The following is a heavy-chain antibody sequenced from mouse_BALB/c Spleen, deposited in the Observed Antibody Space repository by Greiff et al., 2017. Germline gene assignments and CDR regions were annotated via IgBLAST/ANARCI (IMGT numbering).Heavy chain of an antibody. CDR2: IYPSDSYT. CDR3: TREGGNYSWFAY. V-gene: IGHV1-69*02. J-gene: IGHJ3*01. CDR1: GYTFTSYW. D-gene: IGHD2-1*01. Sequence: QVHVKQPGAELVRPGASVKLSCKASGYTFTSYWINWVKQRPGQGLEWIGNIYPSDSYTNYNQKFKDKATLTVDKSSSTAYMQLSSPTSEDSAVYYCTREGGNYSWFAYWGQGTLVTVSA.